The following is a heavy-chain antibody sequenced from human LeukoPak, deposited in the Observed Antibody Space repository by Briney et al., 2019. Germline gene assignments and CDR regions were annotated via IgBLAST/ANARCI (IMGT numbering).Heavy chain of an antibody. V-gene: IGHV3-9*01. D-gene: IGHD3-10*01. CDR1: GFTFDDYA. J-gene: IGHJ6*02. Sequence: GRSLRLSCAASGFTFDDYAMHWVRQAPGKGLEWVSGISWNSGSIGYADSVKGRFTISRDNAKNSLYLQMNSLRAEDTALYYCAKDRHGSGSYEDYGMDVWGQGTTVTVSS. CDR3: AKDRHGSGSYEDYGMDV. CDR2: ISWNSGSI.